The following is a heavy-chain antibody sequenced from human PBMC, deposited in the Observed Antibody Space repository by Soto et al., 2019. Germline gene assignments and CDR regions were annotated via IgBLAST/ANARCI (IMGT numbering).Heavy chain of an antibody. V-gene: IGHV3-23*01. Sequence: GGSLRLSCAASGFTFSSYAMSWVRQAPGKGLEWVSAISGSGGSTYYADSVKGRFTISRDNSKNTLYLQMNSLRAEDTAVHYCARLGSWGSFYYYGMDVWGQGTTVTVSS. J-gene: IGHJ6*02. CDR3: ARLGSWGSFYYYGMDV. CDR1: GFTFSSYA. CDR2: ISGSGGST. D-gene: IGHD7-27*01.